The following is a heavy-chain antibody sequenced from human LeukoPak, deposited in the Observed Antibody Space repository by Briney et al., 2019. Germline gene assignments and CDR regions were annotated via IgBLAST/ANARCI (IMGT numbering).Heavy chain of an antibody. CDR3: AKDYGFVDTAMVTDY. J-gene: IGHJ4*02. V-gene: IGHV3-23*01. D-gene: IGHD5-18*01. CDR1: GFTFSSYA. Sequence: GALRLSCAASGFTFSSYAMSWVRQAPGKGLEWVSAISGSGGSTYYADSVKGRFTISRDNSKNTLYLQMNSLRAEDTAVYYCAKDYGFVDTAMVTDYWGQGTLVTVSS. CDR2: ISGSGGST.